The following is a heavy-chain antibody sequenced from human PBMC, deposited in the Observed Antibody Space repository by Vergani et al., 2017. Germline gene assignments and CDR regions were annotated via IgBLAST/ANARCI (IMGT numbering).Heavy chain of an antibody. CDR1: GGTFSSYA. CDR3: AKDWRRDVLNDGIVGAMDY. V-gene: IGHV1-69*01. D-gene: IGHD1-26*01. CDR2: IIPIFGTA. Sequence: QVQLVQSGAEVKKPGSSVKVSCKASGGTFSSYAISWVRQAPGQGLEWMGGIIPIFGTANYAQKFQGRVTITADESTSTAYMELSSLRSEDTAVYYCAKDWRRDVLNDGIVGAMDYWGQGTLVTVSS. J-gene: IGHJ4*02.